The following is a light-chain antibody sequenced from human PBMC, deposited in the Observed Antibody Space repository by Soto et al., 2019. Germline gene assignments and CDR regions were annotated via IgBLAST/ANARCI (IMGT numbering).Light chain of an antibody. CDR1: QGIRSY. CDR3: QQYNSYPIT. V-gene: IGKV1-9*01. Sequence: IQLTQSPSSLSASVGDRVAITCRASQGIRSYLAWYQQKPGEAPKLLISIASILQSGVPSRFSGSGSGTEFTLTISGLQPDDFANYYCQQYNSYPITFGQGTRLEIK. J-gene: IGKJ5*01. CDR2: IAS.